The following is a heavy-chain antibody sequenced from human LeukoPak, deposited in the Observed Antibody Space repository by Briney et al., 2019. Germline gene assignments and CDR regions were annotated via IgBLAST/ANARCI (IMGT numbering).Heavy chain of an antibody. D-gene: IGHD5-12*01. Sequence: PSETLSLTCTVSGYSISSGYYWGWIRQPPGKGLEWIGSIYHSGSTYYNPSLKSRVTISVDTSKNQFSLKLSSVTAADTAVYYCARAILPTLYNSGYDWTGAFDIWGQGTMVTVSS. CDR1: GYSISSGYY. CDR2: IYHSGST. J-gene: IGHJ3*02. CDR3: ARAILPTLYNSGYDWTGAFDI. V-gene: IGHV4-38-2*02.